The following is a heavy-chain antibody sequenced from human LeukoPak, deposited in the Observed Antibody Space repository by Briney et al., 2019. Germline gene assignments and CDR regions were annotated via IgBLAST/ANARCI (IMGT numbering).Heavy chain of an antibody. J-gene: IGHJ4*02. CDR3: AKAGLVRGGALDS. CDR1: GFTFSTYA. Sequence: GGSLRLSCAASGFTFSTYAMTWVRQAPGKGLEWVSSITGSGDGTSAADSVEGRFSISRDNSKNTLFLQMNSLRVEDTAVYYCAKAGLVRGGALDSWGQGTLVTVSS. D-gene: IGHD4/OR15-4a*01. V-gene: IGHV3-23*01. CDR2: ITGSGDGT.